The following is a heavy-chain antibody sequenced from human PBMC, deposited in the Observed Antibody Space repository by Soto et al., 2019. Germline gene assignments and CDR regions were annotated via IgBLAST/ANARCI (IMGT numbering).Heavy chain of an antibody. Sequence: QVQLVQSGAEVKKPGSSVKVSCKTSGGTFSSHALTWLRQAPGQGLEWMGGIIPMFGTTYTSQKFQGRVAISADETTSTLELSSLRSEDTAVYFCARYEICYSGEDDAFYLWGKATTVIVSS. V-gene: IGHV1-69*01. D-gene: IGHD2-15*01. CDR3: ARYEICYSGEDDAFYL. J-gene: IGHJ3*01. CDR2: IIPMFGTT. CDR1: GGTFSSHA.